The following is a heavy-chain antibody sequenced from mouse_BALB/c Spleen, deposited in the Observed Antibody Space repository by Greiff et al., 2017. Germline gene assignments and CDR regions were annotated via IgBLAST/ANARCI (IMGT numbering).Heavy chain of an antibody. D-gene: IGHD2-4*01. J-gene: IGHJ4*01. V-gene: IGHV2-2*01. CDR3: ARVGDYGRGYAMDY. CDR2: LWSGGST. Sequence: VQLKESGPGLVQPSQSLSITCTVSGFSLTSYGVHWVRQSPGKGLEWLGVLWSGGSTDYNAAFISRLSISKDNSKSQVFLKMNSLQTDDTAMYSCARVGDYGRGYAMDYWGQGTSVTVSS. CDR1: GFSLTSYG.